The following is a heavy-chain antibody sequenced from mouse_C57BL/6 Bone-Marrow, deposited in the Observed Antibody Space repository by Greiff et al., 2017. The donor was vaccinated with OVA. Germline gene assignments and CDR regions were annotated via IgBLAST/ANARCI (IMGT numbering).Heavy chain of an antibody. CDR3: VRLGRSFAY. D-gene: IGHD4-1*01. CDR2: IRSKSNNYAT. Sequence: VQLKESGGGLVQPKGSLKLSCAASGFSFNTYAMNWVRQAPGKGLEWVARIRSKSNNYATYYADSVKDRFTISRDDSESMLYLQMNNLKTEDTAMYYCVRLGRSFAYWGQGTLVTVSA. J-gene: IGHJ3*01. V-gene: IGHV10-1*01. CDR1: GFSFNTYA.